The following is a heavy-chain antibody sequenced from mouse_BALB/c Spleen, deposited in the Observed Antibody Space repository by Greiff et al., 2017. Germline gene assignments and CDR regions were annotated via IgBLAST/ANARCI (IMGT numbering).Heavy chain of an antibody. Sequence: QVQLKESGAELVRPGSSVKISCKASGYAFSSYWMNWVKQRPGQGLEWIGQIYPGDGDTNYNGKFKGKGTLTADKSSSTAYMQLSSLTSEDSAVYFCARNYDGYYGRFAYWGQGTLVTVSA. J-gene: IGHJ3*01. V-gene: IGHV1-80*01. D-gene: IGHD2-3*01. CDR3: ARNYDGYYGRFAY. CDR2: IYPGDGDT. CDR1: GYAFSSYW.